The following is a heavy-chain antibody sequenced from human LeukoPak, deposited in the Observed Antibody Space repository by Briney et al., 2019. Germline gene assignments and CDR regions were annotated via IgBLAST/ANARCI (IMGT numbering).Heavy chain of an antibody. V-gene: IGHV1-8*01. CDR3: ARGQLSPDAY. D-gene: IGHD2-2*01. CDR1: GYTFTSYD. CDR2: MNPNIGNT. J-gene: IGHJ4*02. Sequence: ASVKVSCKASGYTFTSYDINWVRQATGQGLEWMGWMNPNIGNTGYAQKFQGRVTITRTTSISTGYMELSRLRSEDTAVYYCARGQLSPDAYWGQGTLVTVSS.